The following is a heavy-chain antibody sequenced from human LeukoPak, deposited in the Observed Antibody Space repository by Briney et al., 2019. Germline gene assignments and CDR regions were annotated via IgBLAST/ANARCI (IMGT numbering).Heavy chain of an antibody. J-gene: IGHJ4*02. CDR1: GFTFSSYA. D-gene: IGHD6-6*01. CDR2: ISGSGGST. V-gene: IGHV3-23*01. CDR3: AKDSSLFEGNLFYFDY. Sequence: GGSLRLSCAASGFTFSSYAMSWVRQAPGKGLEWVSAISGSGGSTYYADSVKGRFTISRDNSKNTPYLQMNSLRAEDTAVYYCAKDSSLFEGNLFYFDYWGQGTLVTVSS.